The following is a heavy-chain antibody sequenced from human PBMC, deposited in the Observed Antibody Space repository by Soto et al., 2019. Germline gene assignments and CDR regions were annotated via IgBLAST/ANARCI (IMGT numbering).Heavy chain of an antibody. V-gene: IGHV3-30-3*01. CDR3: ARGTTPXRTDYHYYGMDV. Sequence: QVRLVESGGGVVQPGRSLRLSCAASGFTFSSYALHWVRQAPGKGLEWVAMISYAGSKIYYADSVKGRFTISRENSKXXLYLQMNXLRAXXTAVYYCARGTTPXRTDYHYYGMDVWGQGTTVTVSS. CDR1: GFTFSSYA. D-gene: IGHD4-17*01. J-gene: IGHJ6*02. CDR2: ISYAGSKI.